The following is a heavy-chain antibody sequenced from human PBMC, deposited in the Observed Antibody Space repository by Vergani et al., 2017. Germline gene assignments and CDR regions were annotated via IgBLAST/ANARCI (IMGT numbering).Heavy chain of an antibody. V-gene: IGHV3-30*18. CDR1: GFTFSSYG. D-gene: IGHD3-16*01. J-gene: IGHJ4*02. CDR3: AKAVCVKRGRGGGWAY. Sequence: QVQLVESGGGVVQPGRSLRLSCAASGFTFSSYGMHWVRQAPGKGLEWVAVISYDGSNKYYADSVKGRFTISRENSKNTLYLQMNSLRAEDTAVYYGAKAVCVKRGRGGGWAYWGRGTRVTVSS. CDR2: ISYDGSNK.